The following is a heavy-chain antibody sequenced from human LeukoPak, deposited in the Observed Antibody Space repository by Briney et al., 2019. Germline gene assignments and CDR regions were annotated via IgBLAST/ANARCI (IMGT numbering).Heavy chain of an antibody. J-gene: IGHJ4*02. D-gene: IGHD3-22*01. CDR2: IWYDGSNK. V-gene: IGHV3-33*01. Sequence: GGSLRLSCAASGFTFSSYGMHWVRQAPGKGLEWVAVIWYDGSNKYYADSVKGRFIISRDNSKNTLYLQMNSLRAEDTAVYYCARTPDPYYYDSSGYSFGYWAQGTLVTVSS. CDR3: ARTPDPYYYDSSGYSFGY. CDR1: GFTFSSYG.